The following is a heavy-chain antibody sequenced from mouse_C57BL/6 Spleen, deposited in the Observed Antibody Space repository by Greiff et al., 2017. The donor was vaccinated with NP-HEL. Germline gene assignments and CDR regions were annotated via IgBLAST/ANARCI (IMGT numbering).Heavy chain of an antibody. V-gene: IGHV5-4*01. Sequence: EVHLVESGGGLVKPGGSLKLSCAASGFTFSSYAMSWVRQTPEKRLEWVATISDGGSYTYYPDNVKGRFTISRDNAKNNLYLQMSHLKSEDTAMYYCAREDVWFAYWGQGTLVTVSA. J-gene: IGHJ3*01. CDR1: GFTFSSYA. CDR3: AREDVWFAY. CDR2: ISDGGSYT.